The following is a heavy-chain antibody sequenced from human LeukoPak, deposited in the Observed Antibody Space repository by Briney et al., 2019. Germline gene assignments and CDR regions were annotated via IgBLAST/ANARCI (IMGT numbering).Heavy chain of an antibody. D-gene: IGHD2-2*01. CDR3: ARGRVVPAAMAYYYGMDV. CDR2: IIPIFGTA. Sequence: SVKVSCKASGGTFSSYAIRWVRQAPGQGLEWMGGIIPIFGTANYAHTFQGRVTITTDESTSTAYMELSSLRSEDTAVYYCARGRVVPAAMAYYYGMDVWGKGTTVTVSS. J-gene: IGHJ6*04. CDR1: GGTFSSYA. V-gene: IGHV1-69*05.